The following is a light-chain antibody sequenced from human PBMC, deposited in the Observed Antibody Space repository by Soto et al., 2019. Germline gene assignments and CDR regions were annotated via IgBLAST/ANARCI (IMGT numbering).Light chain of an antibody. Sequence: IVLTQSPGTLSLSPGXRATLSCRASQSVSSSYLAWYQQKPGQAPRLLIYGASSRATGTPDSFSGSGSGTDFTLTISRLEPEDFAVYYCQQYGSSPPLTFGGGTKVDIK. CDR3: QQYGSSPPLT. V-gene: IGKV3-20*01. J-gene: IGKJ4*01. CDR2: GAS. CDR1: QSVSSSY.